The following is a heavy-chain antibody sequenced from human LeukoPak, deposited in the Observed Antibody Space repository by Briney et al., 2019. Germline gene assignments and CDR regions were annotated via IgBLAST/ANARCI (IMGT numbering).Heavy chain of an antibody. CDR2: ISSSSSYI. D-gene: IGHD6-13*01. CDR3: ARESPYSSSWYRAAFDI. Sequence: GGSLRLSCAASGFTFSSYSMNWVRQAPGKGLEWVSSISSSSSYIYYADPVKGRFTISRDNAKNLLYLQMNSLRAEDTAVYYCARESPYSSSWYRAAFDIWGQGTMVTVSS. J-gene: IGHJ3*02. V-gene: IGHV3-21*01. CDR1: GFTFSSYS.